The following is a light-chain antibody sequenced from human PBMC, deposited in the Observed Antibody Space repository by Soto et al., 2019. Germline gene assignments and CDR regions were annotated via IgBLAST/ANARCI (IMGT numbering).Light chain of an antibody. CDR1: QSVSSN. V-gene: IGKV3-15*01. Sequence: ESVLKQSPGTLSLSPGERATLSCRASQSVSSNYLAWYQQKPGQAPRLLIYDTSTRATGIPARFSGSGSGTEFTLTISSLQSEDFAVYYCQQYNKWPPITFGQGTRLENK. CDR2: DTS. CDR3: QQYNKWPPIT. J-gene: IGKJ5*01.